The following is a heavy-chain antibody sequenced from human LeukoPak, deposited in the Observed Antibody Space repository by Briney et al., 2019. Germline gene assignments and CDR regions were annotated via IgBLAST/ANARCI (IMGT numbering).Heavy chain of an antibody. Sequence: GGSLRLSCAASGFTFSDYYMSWIRRAPGKGLEWVSYISSSGSTIYYADSVKGRFTISRDNAKNSLYLQMNSLRAEDTAVYYCARGYYDSSGYYRYYYYGMDVWGQGTTVTVSS. CDR2: ISSSGSTI. CDR3: ARGYYDSSGYYRYYYYGMDV. V-gene: IGHV3-11*01. J-gene: IGHJ6*02. D-gene: IGHD3-22*01. CDR1: GFTFSDYY.